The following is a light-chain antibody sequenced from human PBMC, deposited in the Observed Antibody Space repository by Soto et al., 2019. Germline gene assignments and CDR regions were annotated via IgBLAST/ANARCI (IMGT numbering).Light chain of an antibody. Sequence: QSVLTQPPSVSGAPGQRVTISCTGSSSNIGAGYDVHWYQQLPGTAPKLLIYVNTNRPSGVPDRFSGSKSGTSASLAITGLQAEDEADYYCQSYDSSLNNYVFGTGTKVTVL. V-gene: IGLV1-40*01. CDR3: QSYDSSLNNYV. J-gene: IGLJ1*01. CDR2: VNT. CDR1: SSNIGAGYD.